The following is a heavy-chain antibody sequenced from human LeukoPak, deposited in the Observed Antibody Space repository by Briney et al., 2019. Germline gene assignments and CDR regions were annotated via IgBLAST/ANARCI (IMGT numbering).Heavy chain of an antibody. CDR1: GGTFSNYA. Sequence: SVKVSCEASGGTFSNYAISWLRQAPGQGLEWMGGNIPIFVTSNYAQKFQGRLTITTDKSTSTAYMELSSLRSEDTAVYYCARGYSSSRFDYWGQGTLVTVSS. J-gene: IGHJ4*02. CDR3: ARGYSSSRFDY. D-gene: IGHD6-13*01. CDR2: NIPIFVTS. V-gene: IGHV1-69*05.